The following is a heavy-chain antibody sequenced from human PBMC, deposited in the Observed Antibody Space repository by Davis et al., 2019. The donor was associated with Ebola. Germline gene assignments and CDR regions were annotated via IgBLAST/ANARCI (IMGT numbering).Heavy chain of an antibody. CDR2: ISGSGGST. D-gene: IGHD5-24*01. J-gene: IGHJ6*02. CDR1: GFTFSSYA. CDR3: ARESRGLTGV. Sequence: GESLKISCAASGFTFSSYAMSWVRQAPGKGLEWVSAISGSGGSTYYADSMKGRFTISRDNAKNSLYLQMNSLRAEDTAVYYCARESRGLTGVWGQGTTVTVSS. V-gene: IGHV3-23*01.